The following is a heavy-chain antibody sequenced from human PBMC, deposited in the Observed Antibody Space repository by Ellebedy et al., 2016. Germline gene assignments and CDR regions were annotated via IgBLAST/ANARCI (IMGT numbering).Heavy chain of an antibody. J-gene: IGHJ6*02. CDR1: GFTFSTYS. CDR3: ARPLTYSDNEEGGMDV. Sequence: GGSLRLXXAASGFTFSTYSMNWVRQAPGKGLEWVSSIGDSGGSDFYADSVKGRFTISRHDSRNMIYLRMNSLRIEDTAVYYCARPLTYSDNEEGGMDVWGQGTTVTVSS. V-gene: IGHV3-21*04. CDR2: IGDSGGSD. D-gene: IGHD4-11*01.